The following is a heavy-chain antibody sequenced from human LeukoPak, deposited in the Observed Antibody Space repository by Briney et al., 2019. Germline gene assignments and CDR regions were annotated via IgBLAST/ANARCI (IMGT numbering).Heavy chain of an antibody. D-gene: IGHD1-1*01. CDR1: GFTFSSSW. J-gene: IGHJ4*02. CDR3: ASWINNDNY. CDR2: INPDGGEK. Sequence: GGSLRLSCEASGFTFSSSWMNWVRQAPGKGLEWVANINPDGGEKRYVDSVKGRFTISRDNARNSLYLQMNSLRAEDTAVYYCASWINNDNYWGQGTQVTVSS. V-gene: IGHV3-7*01.